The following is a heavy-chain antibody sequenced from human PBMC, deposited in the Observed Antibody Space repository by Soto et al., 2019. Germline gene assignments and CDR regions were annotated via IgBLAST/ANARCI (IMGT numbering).Heavy chain of an antibody. Sequence: SETLSLTCTVSGGSISSGDYYWSWIRQPPGKGLEWIGYIYYSGSTYYNPSLKSRVTISVDTSKNQFSLKLSSVTAADTAVYYCARDVAYCSSTSCHNWFDPWGQGTLVTVSS. CDR3: ARDVAYCSSTSCHNWFDP. D-gene: IGHD2-2*01. J-gene: IGHJ5*02. V-gene: IGHV4-30-4*01. CDR1: GGSISSGDYY. CDR2: IYYSGST.